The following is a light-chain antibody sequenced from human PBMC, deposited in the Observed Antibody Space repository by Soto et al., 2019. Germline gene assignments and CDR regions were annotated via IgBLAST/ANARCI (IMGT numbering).Light chain of an antibody. CDR3: AAWDASLNAYV. CDR1: SSNIGNNA. J-gene: IGLJ1*01. V-gene: IGLV1-36*01. CDR2: DAD. Sequence: QSVLTQPPSVSEAPRQRVTISCSGSSSNIGNNAVNWYQQLPGKAPKLLIYDADLLPSGVSARFSGSKSGTSASLAISGLQSEDEAGYYCAAWDASLNAYVFGTGTKVTVL.